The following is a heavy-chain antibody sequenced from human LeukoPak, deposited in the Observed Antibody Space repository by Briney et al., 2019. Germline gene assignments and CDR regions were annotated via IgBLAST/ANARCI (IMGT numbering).Heavy chain of an antibody. V-gene: IGHV3-21*01. CDR1: GFTFSSYS. J-gene: IGHJ4*02. Sequence: GWSLRLSCAASGFTFSSYSMNWVRQAPGKGLEWVSSISSSSSYIYYADSVKGRFTISRDNAKNSLYLQMNSLRAEDTAVYYCARKCSGGSCYEDYWGQGTLVTVSS. CDR3: ARKCSGGSCYEDY. D-gene: IGHD2-15*01. CDR2: ISSSSSYI.